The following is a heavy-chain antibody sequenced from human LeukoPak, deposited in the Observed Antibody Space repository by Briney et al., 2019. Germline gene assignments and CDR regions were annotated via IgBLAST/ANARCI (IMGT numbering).Heavy chain of an antibody. CDR1: GGSFSRYY. Sequence: SETLSLICAVYGGSFSRYYWSWIRQPPGKGLEWMGEINHSGSTNNNPYLKSRVTISVDTSKNQFSLKLSTVTAEDTAVYYCASVCGGTTGVSYFGYWGQGTMVTVSS. V-gene: IGHV4-34*01. CDR3: ASVCGGTTGVSYFGY. J-gene: IGHJ4*02. D-gene: IGHD1-1*01. CDR2: INHSGST.